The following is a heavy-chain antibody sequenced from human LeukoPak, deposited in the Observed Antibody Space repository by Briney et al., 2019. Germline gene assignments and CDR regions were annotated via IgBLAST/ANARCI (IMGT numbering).Heavy chain of an antibody. V-gene: IGHV6-1*01. CDR2: TYYRSKWYN. CDR1: GDSVSSNSVA. J-gene: IGHJ4*02. D-gene: IGHD6-19*01. CDR3: ARGWYYFDY. Sequence: SQTLLLTCAISGDSVSSNSVAWNWIRQSPSRGLELLGRTYYRSKWYNDYAVSVKSRITINPDTSKNQFSLQLSSVTPEGTAVYFCARGWYYFDYWGQGTLVTVSS.